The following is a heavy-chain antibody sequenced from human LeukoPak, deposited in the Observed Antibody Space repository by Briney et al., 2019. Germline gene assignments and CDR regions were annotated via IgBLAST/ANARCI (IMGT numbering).Heavy chain of an antibody. CDR3: ARGDNYDFWSGYQGHSLDY. CDR2: ISAYNGNT. V-gene: IGHV1-18*01. CDR1: GGTFSSYA. Sequence: ASVKVSCKGSGGTFSSYAISWVRQAPGQGHEWMGWISAYNGNTNYAQKLQGRVTMTTDTSTSTAYMELRSLRSDDTAVYYCARGDNYDFWSGYQGHSLDYWGQGTLVTVSS. D-gene: IGHD3-3*01. J-gene: IGHJ4*02.